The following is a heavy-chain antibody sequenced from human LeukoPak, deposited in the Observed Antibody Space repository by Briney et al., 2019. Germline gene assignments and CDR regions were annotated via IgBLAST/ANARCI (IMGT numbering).Heavy chain of an antibody. CDR2: INWNGGST. CDR3: ASGRRSGAFVI. CDR1: GFTFDDYG. Sequence: GGSLRLSCAASGFTFDDYGMRWVRQAPGKGLEWVSGINWNGGSTGYADSVKGRFTISRDNAKNSLYLQMNSLRAEDTALYHCASGRRSGAFVIWGQGTMVTVSS. V-gene: IGHV3-20*01. D-gene: IGHD6-25*01. J-gene: IGHJ3*02.